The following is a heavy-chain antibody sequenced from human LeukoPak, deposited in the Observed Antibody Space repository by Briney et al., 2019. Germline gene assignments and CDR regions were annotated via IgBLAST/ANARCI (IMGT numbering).Heavy chain of an antibody. Sequence: SETLSLTCTVSGGSISSSSYYWGWIRQPPGKGLEWIGSIYYSGSTYYNPSPKSRVTISVDTSKNQFSLKLSSVTAADTAVYYCARGITGTHWYFDLWGRGTLVTVSS. CDR1: GGSISSSSYY. D-gene: IGHD1-7*01. V-gene: IGHV4-39*01. CDR3: ARGITGTHWYFDL. J-gene: IGHJ2*01. CDR2: IYYSGST.